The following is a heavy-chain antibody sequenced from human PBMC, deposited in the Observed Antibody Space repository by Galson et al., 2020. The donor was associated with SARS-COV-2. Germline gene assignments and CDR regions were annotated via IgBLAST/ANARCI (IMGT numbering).Heavy chain of an antibody. CDR2: IIPILGIA. D-gene: IGHD2-2*01. CDR3: ARDRKYQPAEYYYYYMDV. CDR1: GGTFSSYA. Sequence: SVKVSCKASGGTFSSYAISWVRQAPGQGLEWMGGIIPILGIANYAQKFQGRVTITADKSTSTAYMELSSLRSEDTAVYYCARDRKYQPAEYYYYYMDVWGKGTTVTVSS. J-gene: IGHJ6*03. V-gene: IGHV1-69*10.